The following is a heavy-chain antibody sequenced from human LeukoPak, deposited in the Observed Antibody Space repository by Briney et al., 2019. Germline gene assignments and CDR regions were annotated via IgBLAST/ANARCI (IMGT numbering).Heavy chain of an antibody. CDR1: GGTFSSYA. CDR2: IIPILGIA. V-gene: IGHV1-69*04. D-gene: IGHD3-22*01. CDR3: ARGLHYYDSSGYYYTERDYGMDV. Sequence: SVKVSCKASGGTFSSYAISWVRQAPGQGLEWMGRIIPILGIANYAQKFQGRVTMTRNTSISTAYMELSSLRSEDTAVYYCARGLHYYDSSGYYYTERDYGMDVWGQGTTVTVSS. J-gene: IGHJ6*02.